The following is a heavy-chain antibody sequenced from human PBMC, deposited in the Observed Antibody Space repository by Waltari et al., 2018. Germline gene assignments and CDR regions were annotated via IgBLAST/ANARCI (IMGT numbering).Heavy chain of an antibody. D-gene: IGHD3-16*01. CDR2: IYYSGTS. CDR1: GDSMTNSNYY. Sequence: QLQMHESGPGLVKSSETLSLTCTVSGDSMTNSNYYWACIRQPPGKGLEWIGDIYYSGTSFYNPSLMSRLTISADTSKNHFSLSLTSVTVADTAIYYCARRPMGAAFDYWGQGVLVTISS. V-gene: IGHV4-39*02. CDR3: ARRPMGAAFDY. J-gene: IGHJ4*02.